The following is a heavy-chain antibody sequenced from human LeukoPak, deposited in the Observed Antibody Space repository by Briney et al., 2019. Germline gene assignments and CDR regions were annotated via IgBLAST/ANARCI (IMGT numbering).Heavy chain of an antibody. CDR2: ISAYNGNT. D-gene: IGHD2-2*01. J-gene: IGHJ4*02. CDR1: GYTFTSNS. V-gene: IGHV1-18*01. CDR3: ARVRDMVVVPAAQDGDY. Sequence: SVKVSCTASGYTFTSNSICWGRLAPGQGLEWMGWISAYNGNTNYAQKLQGRVTMTTVTSTSTAYMELRSLRPDDTAVYYCARVRDMVVVPAAQDGDYWGQGTLVTVSS.